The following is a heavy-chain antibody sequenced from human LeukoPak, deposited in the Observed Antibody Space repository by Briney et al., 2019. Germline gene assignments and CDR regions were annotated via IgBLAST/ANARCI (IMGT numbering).Heavy chain of an antibody. D-gene: IGHD6-13*01. CDR1: GYTFTTCD. J-gene: IGHJ5*02. CDR2: ISAYNGNT. Sequence: GASVKDSCKASGYTFTTCDINWVRQATGQGLEWVGCISAYNGNTNYAEKLQGRVTMTTDTSTSTAYRELRSLRSDDTAVYYCARDQSSSWYWRRFDPWGQGTLVTVSS. V-gene: IGHV1-18*01. CDR3: ARDQSSSWYWRRFDP.